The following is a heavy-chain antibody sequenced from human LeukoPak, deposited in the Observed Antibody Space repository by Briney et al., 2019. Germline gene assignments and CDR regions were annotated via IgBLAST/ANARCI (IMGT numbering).Heavy chain of an antibody. CDR3: TRDAALYYYDSSGYYFDY. CDR1: GFTFGDYA. J-gene: IGHJ4*02. CDR2: IRSKAYGGTT. Sequence: GGSLRLSCTASGFTFGDYAMSWFRQAPGKGLEWVGFIRSKAYGGTTEYAASVKGRFTISRDDSKSIAYLQMNSLKTEDTAVYYCTRDAALYYYDSSGYYFDYWGQGTLVTVSS. D-gene: IGHD3-22*01. V-gene: IGHV3-49*03.